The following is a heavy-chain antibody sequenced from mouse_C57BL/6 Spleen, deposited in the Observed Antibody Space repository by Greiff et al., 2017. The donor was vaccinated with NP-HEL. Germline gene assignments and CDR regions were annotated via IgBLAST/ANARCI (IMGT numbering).Heavy chain of an antibody. V-gene: IGHV1-55*01. J-gene: IGHJ1*03. CDR2: IYPGSGST. Sequence: VQLQQSGAELVKPGASVKMSCKASGYTFTSYWITWVKQRPGQGLEWIGDIYPGSGSTNYNEKFKSKATLTVDTSSSTAYMQLSSLTSEDSAVYYCATTVVARGYFDVWGTGTTVTVSS. D-gene: IGHD1-1*01. CDR1: GYTFTSYW. CDR3: ATTVVARGYFDV.